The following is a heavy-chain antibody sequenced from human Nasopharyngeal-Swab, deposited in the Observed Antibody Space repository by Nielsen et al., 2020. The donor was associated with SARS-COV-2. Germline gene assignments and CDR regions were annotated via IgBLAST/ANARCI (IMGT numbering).Heavy chain of an antibody. CDR3: ASGGNYYDSSGLFDY. Sequence: SETLSLTCTVSGGSISSGSYYWSWIRQPAGKGLEWIGRIYTSGSTNYNPSLKRRVTISVDTSKNQFSLKLSSVTAADTAVYYCASGGNYYDSSGLFDYWGQGTLVTVSS. D-gene: IGHD3-22*01. J-gene: IGHJ4*02. V-gene: IGHV4-61*02. CDR2: IYTSGST. CDR1: GGSISSGSYY.